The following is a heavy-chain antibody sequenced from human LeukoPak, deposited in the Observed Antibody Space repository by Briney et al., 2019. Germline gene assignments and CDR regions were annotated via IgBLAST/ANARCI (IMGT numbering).Heavy chain of an antibody. D-gene: IGHD6-13*01. V-gene: IGHV3-21*01. CDR1: GFTFSTYT. CDR2: ISSDGYSI. J-gene: IGHJ4*02. Sequence: PGGSLRLSCAASGFTFSTYTMTWVRQAPGKGLEWVSSISSDGYSIFYADSVKGRFTISRDNAKNSLYLQMNSLRAEDTAVYYCARTERLYSSSWSGGDYWGQGTLVTVSS. CDR3: ARTERLYSSSWSGGDY.